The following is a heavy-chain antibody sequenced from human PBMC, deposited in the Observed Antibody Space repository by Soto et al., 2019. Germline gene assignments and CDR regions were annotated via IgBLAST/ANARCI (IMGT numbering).Heavy chain of an antibody. J-gene: IGHJ4*02. V-gene: IGHV4-34*01. CDR2: INHSGST. D-gene: IGHD2-15*01. Sequence: PSETLSLTCAVYGGSFSGYCWSWIRQPPGKGLEWIGEINHSGSTNYNPSLKSRVTISVDTSKNQFSLKLSSVTAADTAVYYCATYCSGGSCLYWGQGTLVTVSS. CDR3: ATYCSGGSCLY. CDR1: GGSFSGYC.